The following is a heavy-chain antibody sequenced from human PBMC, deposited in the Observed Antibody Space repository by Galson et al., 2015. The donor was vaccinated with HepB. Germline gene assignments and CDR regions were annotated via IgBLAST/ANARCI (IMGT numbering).Heavy chain of an antibody. CDR3: ARVFNMGSSWGQHRYWYFDL. D-gene: IGHD6-13*01. J-gene: IGHJ2*01. CDR2: INAGNGNT. CDR1: GYTFTSYA. Sequence: SVKVSCKAPGYTFTSYAMHWVRQAPGQRLEWMGWINAGNGNTKYSQKFQGRVTITRDTSASTAYMELSSLRSEDTAVYYCARVFNMGSSWGQHRYWYFDLWGRGTLVTVSS. V-gene: IGHV1-3*01.